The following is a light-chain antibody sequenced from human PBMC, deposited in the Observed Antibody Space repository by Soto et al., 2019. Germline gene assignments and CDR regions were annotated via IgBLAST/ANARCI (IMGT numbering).Light chain of an antibody. J-gene: IGKJ1*01. Sequence: DIQMTQSPATLSASVGERVTITCRASQSISSCLAWYQQKPGKVPKLLIDDASSLESGVPSRFSGSGSGTEFTLTISSLQPDDFATYYCQQYNNYPWTFGQGTKVEIK. CDR1: QSISSC. CDR2: DAS. V-gene: IGKV1-5*01. CDR3: QQYNNYPWT.